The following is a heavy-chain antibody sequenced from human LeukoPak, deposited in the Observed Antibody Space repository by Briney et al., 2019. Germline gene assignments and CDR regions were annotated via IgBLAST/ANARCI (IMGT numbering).Heavy chain of an antibody. J-gene: IGHJ5*02. CDR2: ISAYSGNT. V-gene: IGHV1-18*01. D-gene: IGHD3-10*01. CDR1: GYTFTSYG. CDR3: ARDFGVAEYYYGSGSSNWFDP. Sequence: ASVKVSCKASGYTFTSYGISWVRQAPGQGLEWMGWISAYSGNTNYAQKLQGRVTMTTDTSTSTAYMELSSLRSEDTAVYYCARDFGVAEYYYGSGSSNWFDPWGQGTLVTVSS.